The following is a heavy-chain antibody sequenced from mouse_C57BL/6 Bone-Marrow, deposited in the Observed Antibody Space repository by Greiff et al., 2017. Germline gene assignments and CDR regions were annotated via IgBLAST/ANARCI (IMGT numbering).Heavy chain of an antibody. CDR2: IYPTSGGT. J-gene: IGHJ2*01. V-gene: IGHV1-55*01. D-gene: IGHD4-1*01. CDR1: GYTFTSYW. CDR3: ARSGPVGRSFDY. Sequence: QVQLQQPGAELVKPGASVKMSCKASGYTFTSYWITWVKQRPGQGLEWIGDIYPTSGGTNYAEKFKCKAILTIDTSSNTAYLQISSLTSEDSAVFYCARSGPVGRSFDYGGQGTTLTVSS.